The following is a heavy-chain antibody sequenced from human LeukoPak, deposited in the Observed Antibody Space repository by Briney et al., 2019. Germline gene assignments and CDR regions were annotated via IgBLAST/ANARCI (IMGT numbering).Heavy chain of an antibody. CDR2: IYYSGST. J-gene: IGHJ4*02. D-gene: IGHD5-12*01. CDR1: GGSISSYY. Sequence: SETLSLTCTVSGGSISSYYWSWIRQPPGKGLEWIGYIYYSGSTNYNPSLKSRVTISVDTSKNQFSLKLSSVTAADTAVYYCARYGGVYSGYYYFDYWGQGTLVTVSS. V-gene: IGHV4-59*08. CDR3: ARYGGVYSGYYYFDY.